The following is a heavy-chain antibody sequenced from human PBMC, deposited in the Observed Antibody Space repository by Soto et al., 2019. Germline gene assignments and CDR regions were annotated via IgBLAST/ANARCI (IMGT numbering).Heavy chain of an antibody. CDR3: AREYYYDSSGYYGAFDI. D-gene: IGHD3-22*01. CDR1: GGPFTAFV. J-gene: IGHJ3*02. Sequence: SVKVASKASGGPFTAFVFSWWGQAPGQGLEWMGRIIPILGIANYAQKFQGRVTITADKSTSTAYMELSSLRSEDTAVYYCAREYYYDSSGYYGAFDIWGQGTMVTVSS. V-gene: IGHV1-69*04. CDR2: IIPILGIA.